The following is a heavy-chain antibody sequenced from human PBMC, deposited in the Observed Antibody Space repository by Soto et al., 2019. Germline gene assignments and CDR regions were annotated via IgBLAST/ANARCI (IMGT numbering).Heavy chain of an antibody. V-gene: IGHV1-18*01. Sequence: ASVKVSCKASGYTFTSYGISWVRQAPGQGLEWMGWISAYNGNTNYAQKLQGRVTMTTDTSTSTAYMELRSLRSDGTAVYYCARVVAVAGTDWFDPWGQGTLVTVSS. CDR2: ISAYNGNT. D-gene: IGHD6-19*01. CDR3: ARVVAVAGTDWFDP. J-gene: IGHJ5*02. CDR1: GYTFTSYG.